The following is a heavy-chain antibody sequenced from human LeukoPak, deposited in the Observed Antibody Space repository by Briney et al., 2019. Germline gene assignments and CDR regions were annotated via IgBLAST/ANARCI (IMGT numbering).Heavy chain of an antibody. J-gene: IGHJ5*02. D-gene: IGHD3-10*01. CDR2: IYYSGST. CDR1: GGSISSYY. CDR3: ARAQTVYYYGSGSYLGWFDP. Sequence: SETLSLTCTVSGGSISSYYWSWIRQPPGKGLEWIGYIYYSGSTNYNPSLKSRVTISVDTSKNQFSLKLSSVTAADTAVYYCARAQTVYYYGSGSYLGWFDPWGQGTPVTVSS. V-gene: IGHV4-59*08.